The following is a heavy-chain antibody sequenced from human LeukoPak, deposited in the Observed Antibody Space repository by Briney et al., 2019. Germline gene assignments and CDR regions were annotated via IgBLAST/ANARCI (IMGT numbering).Heavy chain of an antibody. J-gene: IGHJ4*02. Sequence: GGSLRLSCEASGFTFSSYWMSWVRQAPGKGLEWVANIKTDGSEKYYVDSMKGRLTISRDNAKNSLFLQMSGLRAEDTAVYYCMTELLGYRGQGTLVTVSS. D-gene: IGHD1-14*01. CDR2: IKTDGSEK. V-gene: IGHV3-7*03. CDR3: MTELLGY. CDR1: GFTFSSYW.